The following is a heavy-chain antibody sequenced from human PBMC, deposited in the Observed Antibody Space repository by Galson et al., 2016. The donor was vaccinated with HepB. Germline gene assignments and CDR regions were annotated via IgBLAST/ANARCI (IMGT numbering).Heavy chain of an antibody. D-gene: IGHD6-25*01. V-gene: IGHV4-30-2*01. CDR3: ARMEVPAATSPRGFRYFDL. Sequence: TLSLTCAVSGGSISSGFFSWGWIRQPPGEGLEWIAYIYHEGTTYANPSLKSRVTMSVDKSRNQFSLNLTAVTAADTAVYYCARMEVPAATSPRGFRYFDLWGRGTLVTVSS. CDR1: GGSISSGFFS. CDR2: IYHEGTT. J-gene: IGHJ2*01.